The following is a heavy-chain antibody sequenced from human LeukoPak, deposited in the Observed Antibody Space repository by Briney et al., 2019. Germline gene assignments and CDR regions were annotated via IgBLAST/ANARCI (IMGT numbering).Heavy chain of an antibody. CDR1: GFTFSSYS. J-gene: IGHJ5*02. CDR3: ARDIAVAGTAWFDP. V-gene: IGHV3-21*01. Sequence: KPGGSLRLSCAASGFTFSSYSMNWVRQAPGKGLEWVSSISSSYIYYADSVKGRFTISRDNAKNSLYLQMNSLRAEDTAVYYCARDIAVAGTAWFDPWGQGTLVTVSS. D-gene: IGHD6-19*01. CDR2: ISSSYI.